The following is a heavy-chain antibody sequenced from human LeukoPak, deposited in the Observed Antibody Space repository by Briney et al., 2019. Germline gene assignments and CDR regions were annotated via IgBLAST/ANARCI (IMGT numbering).Heavy chain of an antibody. CDR1: GFTFSGHW. J-gene: IGHJ4*02. D-gene: IGHD3-16*01. V-gene: IGHV3-7*01. CDR2: IKQDGSEK. Sequence: GGSLRLSCAASGFTFSGHWMAWVRQAPGKGLEWVANIKQDGSEKYYLDSMKGQFTISRDNAKNSLYLQMNSLRVEDTALYYCASLNYGQVWGSPHYYFDYWGQGILVTVSS. CDR3: ASLNYGQVWGSPHYYFDY.